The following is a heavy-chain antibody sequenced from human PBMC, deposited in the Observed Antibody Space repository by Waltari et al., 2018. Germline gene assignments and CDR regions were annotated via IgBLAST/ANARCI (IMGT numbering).Heavy chain of an antibody. CDR3: ARRPGGTLPRDAFDI. D-gene: IGHD1-1*01. V-gene: IGHV3-33*01. CDR2: IWYDGSNK. J-gene: IGHJ3*02. CDR1: GFTFSSYG. Sequence: QVQLVESGGGVVQPGRSLRLSCAASGFTFSSYGMHWVRQAPGKGLEWVAVIWYDGSNKYYADSVKGRFTISRDNSKNTLYLQMNSLRAEDTAVYYCARRPGGTLPRDAFDIWGQGTMVTVSS.